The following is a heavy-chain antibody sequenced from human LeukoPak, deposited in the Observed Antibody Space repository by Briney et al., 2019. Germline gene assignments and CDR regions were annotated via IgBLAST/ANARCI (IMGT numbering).Heavy chain of an antibody. CDR1: AGSFISSSHH. D-gene: IGHD6-19*01. J-gene: IGHJ6*02. CDR2: VYYGRTT. CDR3: ARGEIVRAVAVNYYGMDV. V-gene: IGHV4-39*02. Sequence: SETLSLTCTVSAGSFISSSHHWGWIRQSPGKGLEWIGTVYYGRTTYYNPSLDGRVTISLDTSANHFSLQLNSVTAADTALYYCARGEIVRAVAVNYYGMDVWGQGTTVTVSS.